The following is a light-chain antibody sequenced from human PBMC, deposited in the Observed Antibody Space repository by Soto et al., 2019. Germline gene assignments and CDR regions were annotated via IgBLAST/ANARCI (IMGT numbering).Light chain of an antibody. Sequence: EIVMTQSPATLSVSPGERATLSCRASQSVSSNLAWYQQKPGQAPRLLIYGASTRATGIPARFSGSGSGTAFTLTCSSLQSEDFAVYYCQQYKNWPPSITFGQGTRLEIK. J-gene: IGKJ5*01. CDR1: QSVSSN. V-gene: IGKV3-15*01. CDR3: QQYKNWPPSIT. CDR2: GAS.